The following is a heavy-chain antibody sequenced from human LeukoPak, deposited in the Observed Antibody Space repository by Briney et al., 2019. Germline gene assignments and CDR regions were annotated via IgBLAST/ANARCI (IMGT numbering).Heavy chain of an antibody. CDR1: GGTFSSYS. Sequence: GASVKVSSKASGGTFSSYSISWVRQAPGQGLEWMGGIIPIFETPNYAQEFQGRVTITAGESTSTSYMELSSLRSEDTAVYYCASLGGYCSGGSFNVLYAFDVWGQGTTVTVSS. D-gene: IGHD2-15*01. J-gene: IGHJ3*01. CDR3: ASLGGYCSGGSFNVLYAFDV. CDR2: IIPIFETP. V-gene: IGHV1-69*13.